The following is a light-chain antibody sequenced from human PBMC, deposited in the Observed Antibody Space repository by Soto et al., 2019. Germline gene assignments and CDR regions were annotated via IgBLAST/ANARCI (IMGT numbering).Light chain of an antibody. Sequence: DVVLTQSPLSLLVTLGQPASISCRSSQSLDYRYGDTXLNXXXQRPGXXPRRXIXRVXXRDSGVPDRFGGSGSCTDFXRKISSVEAEDVGVYYCMQGRHWPVTFGQGTRLDIK. V-gene: IGKV2-30*01. J-gene: IGKJ5*01. CDR1: QSLDYRYGDTX. CDR2: RVX. CDR3: MQGRHWPVT.